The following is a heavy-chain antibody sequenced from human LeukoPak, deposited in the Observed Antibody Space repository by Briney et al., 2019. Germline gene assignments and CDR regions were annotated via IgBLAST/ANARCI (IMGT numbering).Heavy chain of an antibody. CDR3: AKAPGDDFWSGDL. CDR1: GFTFSSYG. D-gene: IGHD3-3*01. J-gene: IGHJ4*02. V-gene: IGHV3-30*18. Sequence: GGSLRLSCAASGFTFSSYGMHWVRQAPGKGLEWVAVISYDGSNKYYADSVKGRFTISRDNSKNTLYLQMNSLRAEDTAVYYCAKAPGDDFWSGDLWGQGTLVTVSS. CDR2: ISYDGSNK.